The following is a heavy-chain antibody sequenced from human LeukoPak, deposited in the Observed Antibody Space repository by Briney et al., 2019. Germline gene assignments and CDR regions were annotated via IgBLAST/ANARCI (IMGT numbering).Heavy chain of an antibody. D-gene: IGHD2-15*01. CDR2: IGTAGGT. J-gene: IGHJ4*02. CDR3: ARGRCSGGTYYTFDY. Sequence: GGSLRLSCAASGFTFSSYGMHWVRQATGYGLEWVSAIGTAGGTYYPGSVKGRFTISRENAKNSLYLQMNSLRAGDTAVYYCARGRCSGGTYYTFDYWGQGTLVTVSS. V-gene: IGHV3-13*01. CDR1: GFTFSSYG.